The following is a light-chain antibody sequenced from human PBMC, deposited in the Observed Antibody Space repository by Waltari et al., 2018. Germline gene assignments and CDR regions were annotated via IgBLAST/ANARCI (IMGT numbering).Light chain of an antibody. CDR2: EVT. Sequence: QSALTQPPSASGSPGQSVTISCTGTSSDVGRYNYVSWYQQHPGKAPKLIIYEVTKRPPGVPDLFAGSKSGNTASLTVSGLQAEDEADYYCSSFADTNPFVFGTGTKVTVL. CDR3: SSFADTNPFV. CDR1: SSDVGRYNY. J-gene: IGLJ1*01. V-gene: IGLV2-8*01.